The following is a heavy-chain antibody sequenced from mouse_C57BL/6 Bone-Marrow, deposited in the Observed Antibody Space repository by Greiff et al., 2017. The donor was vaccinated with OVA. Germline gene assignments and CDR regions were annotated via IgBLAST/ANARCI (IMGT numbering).Heavy chain of an antibody. D-gene: IGHD1-1*01. CDR3: ARRYYGSSYWYFDV. CDR2: IYPGSGST. V-gene: IGHV1-55*01. Sequence: QVQLQQPGAELVKPGASVKMSCTASGYTFTSYWITWVKQRPGQGLEWIGDIYPGSGSTNYNETFKGEVTMTVDTSSNTAYMQLSSLTSEDSAVYYCARRYYGSSYWYFDVWGTGTTVTVSS. CDR1: GYTFTSYW. J-gene: IGHJ1*03.